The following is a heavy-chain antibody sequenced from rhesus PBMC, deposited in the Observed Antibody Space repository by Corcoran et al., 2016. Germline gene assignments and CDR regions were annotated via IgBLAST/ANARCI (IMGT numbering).Heavy chain of an antibody. Sequence: EVQLVESGGGLAKPGGSLRLSCAASGFTFSSYWMHWVRQAPVKGLEWISAINSAGRSTYYADSVKGRFTISRENAKNTLYLQMDGLRAEDTAVYYCAGLTSPWGQGVLVTVSS. CDR2: INSAGRST. J-gene: IGHJ4*01. CDR1: GFTFSSYW. V-gene: IGHV3-14*01. CDR3: AGLTSP.